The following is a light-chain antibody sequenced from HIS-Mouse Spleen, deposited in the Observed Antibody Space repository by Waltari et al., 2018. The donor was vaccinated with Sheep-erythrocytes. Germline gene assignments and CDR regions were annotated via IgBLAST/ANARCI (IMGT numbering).Light chain of an antibody. CDR1: SSDVGGYNY. V-gene: IGLV2-11*01. J-gene: IGLJ1*01. CDR2: NVS. CDR3: CSYAGSYNHV. Sequence: QSALTQPRSVSGSPGQSVTISCTGTSSDVGGYNYVSWYQQNPGKAPKLMIHNVSKRPSGVPDRFSGSKSGNTASLTISGLQAEDEADYYCCSYAGSYNHVFATGTKVTVL.